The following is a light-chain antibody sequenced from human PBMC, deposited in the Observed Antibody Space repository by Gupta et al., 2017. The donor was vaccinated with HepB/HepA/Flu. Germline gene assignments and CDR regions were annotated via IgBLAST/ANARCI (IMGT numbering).Light chain of an antibody. CDR3: QQRGNWPFT. J-gene: IGKJ4*01. Sequence: EIVSTQSPATLSLSPGERATLSCRASQSVSSYLAWYRQKPGQAPRLLIYDASNRATGIPARFSGSGSGTDFTLTISSLEPEDFAVYYCQQRGNWPFTFGGGTKVEI. CDR1: QSVSSY. V-gene: IGKV3-11*01. CDR2: DAS.